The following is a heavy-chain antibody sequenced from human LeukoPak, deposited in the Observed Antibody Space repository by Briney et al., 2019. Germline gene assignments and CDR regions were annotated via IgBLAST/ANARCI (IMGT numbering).Heavy chain of an antibody. CDR1: GYTFTSYA. Sequence: ASVKVSCKASGYTFTSYAMHWVRQAPGQRLEWMGWINAGNGNTKYSRKFQGRVTITRDTSASTAYMELSSLRSEDTAVYYCARDRRWSGYDYGLNNWWFDPWGQGTLVTVSS. J-gene: IGHJ5*02. CDR3: ARDRRWSGYDYGLNNWWFDP. D-gene: IGHD5-12*01. V-gene: IGHV1-3*01. CDR2: INAGNGNT.